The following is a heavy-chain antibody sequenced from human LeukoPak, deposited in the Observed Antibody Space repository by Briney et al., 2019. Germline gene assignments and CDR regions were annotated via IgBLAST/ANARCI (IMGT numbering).Heavy chain of an antibody. CDR2: INPGDSDT. D-gene: IGHD2-2*01. V-gene: IGHV5-51*01. Sequence: GESLKISCKGSGYSFTSYWIGWVRQMPGKGLEWMGIINPGDSDTRYSPSFQGQVTISADKSISTAYLQWSSLKASDTAMYYCAQGYCSSTSCYPTDYWGQGTLVTVSS. J-gene: IGHJ4*02. CDR1: GYSFTSYW. CDR3: AQGYCSSTSCYPTDY.